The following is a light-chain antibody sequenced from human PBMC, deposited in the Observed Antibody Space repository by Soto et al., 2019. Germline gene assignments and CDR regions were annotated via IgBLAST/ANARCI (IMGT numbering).Light chain of an antibody. CDR3: CSYADSSRIYV. CDR1: SSDVGSYNL. J-gene: IGLJ1*01. CDR2: EGS. V-gene: IGLV2-23*01. Sequence: QSVLTQPASVSGSPGQSITISCTGTSSDVGSYNLVSWYQQHPGKAPKLMIYEGSKRPSGISNRFSGSKSGNTASLTISGLQAEDEAEYYCCSYADSSRIYVFGSGTQVTVL.